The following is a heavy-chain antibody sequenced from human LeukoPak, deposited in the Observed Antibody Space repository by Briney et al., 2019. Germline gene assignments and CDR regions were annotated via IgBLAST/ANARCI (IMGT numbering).Heavy chain of an antibody. CDR1: GFSVSSNY. CDR3: AKDTWDYSGTYFHYYYMDV. J-gene: IGHJ6*03. Sequence: GGSLRLSCAASGFSVSSNYMSWVRQAPGKGLEWVANIKQDGSEKYYVDSVKGRFTISRDNAKNSLYLQINSLRAEDTAVYYCAKDTWDYSGTYFHYYYMDVWGTGTTVTVSS. V-gene: IGHV3-7*01. D-gene: IGHD1-26*01. CDR2: IKQDGSEK.